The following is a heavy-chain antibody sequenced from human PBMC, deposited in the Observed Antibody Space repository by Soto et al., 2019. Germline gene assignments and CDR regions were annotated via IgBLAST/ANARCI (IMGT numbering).Heavy chain of an antibody. V-gene: IGHV3-30*03. CDR3: AIVLEWLSMQGIDAFDI. CDR1: GFTFSSYG. J-gene: IGHJ3*02. CDR2: ISYDGSNK. D-gene: IGHD3-3*01. Sequence: PGGSLRLSCAASGFTFSSYGMHWVRQAPGKGLGWVAVISYDGSNKYYADSVKGRFTISRDNSKITLYLQMNSLRAEDTAVYYCAIVLEWLSMQGIDAFDIWGQGTMVTVSS.